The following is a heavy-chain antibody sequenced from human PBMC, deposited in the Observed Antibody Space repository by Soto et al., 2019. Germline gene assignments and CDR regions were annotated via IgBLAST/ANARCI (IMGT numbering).Heavy chain of an antibody. J-gene: IGHJ5*02. CDR1: GGSISSSSSY. V-gene: IGHV4-39*01. CDR2: IYSGST. Sequence: TVSGGSISSSSSYWGWVRQPPGKGLEWMATIYSGSTYQNPSLKSRVTISVDTSKNQFSLKLSSVAAPDTAIYYCVTTRGIAVGGSFDHWGQGTLVTVSS. D-gene: IGHD6-13*01. CDR3: VTTRGIAVGGSFDH.